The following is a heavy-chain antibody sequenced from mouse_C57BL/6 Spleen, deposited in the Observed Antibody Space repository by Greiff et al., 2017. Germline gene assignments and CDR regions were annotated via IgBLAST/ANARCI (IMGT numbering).Heavy chain of an antibody. CDR1: GYAFSSSW. D-gene: IGHD1-1*01. V-gene: IGHV1-82*01. Sequence: VKLQESGPELVKPGASVKISCKASGYAFSSSWMNWVKQRPGKGLEWIGRIYPGDGDTNYNGKFKGKATLTADKSSSTAYMQLSSLTSEDSAVYFCAREGDYYGSSYDYFDYWGQGTTLTVSS. CDR3: AREGDYYGSSYDYFDY. J-gene: IGHJ2*01. CDR2: IYPGDGDT.